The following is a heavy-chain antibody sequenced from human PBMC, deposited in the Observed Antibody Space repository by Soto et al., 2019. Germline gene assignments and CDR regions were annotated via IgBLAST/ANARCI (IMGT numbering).Heavy chain of an antibody. J-gene: IGHJ6*02. CDR1: GGPVSSGSYY. CDR2: IYYSGST. CDR3: ARERFATIFGVVTTYGMDV. D-gene: IGHD3-3*01. V-gene: IGHV4-61*01. Sequence: SETLSLTFTLSGGPVSSGSYYWSWIRQPPGKGLEWIGYIYYSGSTNYNPSLKSRVTISVDTSKNQFSLKLSSVTAADTAVYYCARERFATIFGVVTTYGMDVWGQGTTVT.